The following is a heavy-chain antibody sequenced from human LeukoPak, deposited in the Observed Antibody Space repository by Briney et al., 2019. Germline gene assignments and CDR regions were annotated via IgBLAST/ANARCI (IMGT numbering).Heavy chain of an antibody. CDR1: GFSFSSYW. J-gene: IGHJ4*02. D-gene: IGHD1-26*01. CDR2: IKEDGSEK. V-gene: IGHV3-7*01. CDR3: GRSGIVTTAVPF. Sequence: GGSLRLSCAASGFSFSSYWMSWVRQAPGKGREWVANIKEDGSEKNYVDSVKGRFTISRDNAKNSLYLQMNTLRAEDTAVYYCGRSGIVTTAVPFWGQGTLVTVSS.